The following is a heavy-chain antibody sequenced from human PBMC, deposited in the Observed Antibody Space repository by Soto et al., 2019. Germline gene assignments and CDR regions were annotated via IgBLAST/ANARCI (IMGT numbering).Heavy chain of an antibody. CDR1: GFTFSDYY. CDR3: ARDHSHPHTYYDFWSGSLDAFDI. D-gene: IGHD3-3*01. Sequence: QVQLVESGGGLVKPGGSLRLSCAASGFTFSDYYMSWIRQAPGKGLEWVSYISSSSSYTNYADSVKGRFTISRDNAKNSLYLQMNSLRAEDTAVYYCARDHSHPHTYYDFWSGSLDAFDIWGQGTMVTVSS. V-gene: IGHV3-11*06. CDR2: ISSSSSYT. J-gene: IGHJ3*02.